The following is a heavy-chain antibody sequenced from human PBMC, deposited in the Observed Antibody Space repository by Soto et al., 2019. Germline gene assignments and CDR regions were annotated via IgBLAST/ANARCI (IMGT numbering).Heavy chain of an antibody. D-gene: IGHD5-12*01. CDR3: ARGVKMATPHRYYFDY. Sequence: GESLKISCXGFGYSFTSYWVTWVRQMPGRGLEWVARIDPSDSSTNYSPSFRGHVTISADRSISTAYLQWSSLQASDTAIYYCARGVKMATPHRYYFDYWGQGALVTVSS. CDR1: GYSFTSYW. CDR2: IDPSDSST. V-gene: IGHV5-10-1*01. J-gene: IGHJ4*02.